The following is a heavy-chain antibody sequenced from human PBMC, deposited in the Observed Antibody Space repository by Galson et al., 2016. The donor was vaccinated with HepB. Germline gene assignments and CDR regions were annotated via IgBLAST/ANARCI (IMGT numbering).Heavy chain of an antibody. J-gene: IGHJ4*02. CDR3: ATARVRWLRWFEF. CDR1: GYTLTELP. CDR2: FDPEDGET. V-gene: IGHV1-24*01. Sequence: SVKVSCKVSGYTLTELPIHWVRQAPGKGLEWVGGFDPEDGETIYAQKFQGRVTMTEDTSTDTAYMELSSLRSEDTAVYYCATARVRWLRWFEFWGQGTLVTVSS. D-gene: IGHD5-12*01.